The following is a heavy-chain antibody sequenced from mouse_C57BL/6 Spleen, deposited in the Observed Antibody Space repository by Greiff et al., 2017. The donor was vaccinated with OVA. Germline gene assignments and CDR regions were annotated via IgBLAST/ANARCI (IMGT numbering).Heavy chain of an antibody. CDR3: ARSPYDYEGDGFAY. D-gene: IGHD2-4*01. V-gene: IGHV1-55*01. CDR1: GYTFTSYW. CDR2: IYPGSGST. Sequence: QVQLQQPGAELVKPGASVKMSCKASGYTFTSYWITWVKQRPGQGLEWIGDIYPGSGSTNYNEKFKGKATLTVDTSSSTAYMQLSSLTSEDSAVYYCARSPYDYEGDGFAYWGQGTLVTVSS. J-gene: IGHJ3*01.